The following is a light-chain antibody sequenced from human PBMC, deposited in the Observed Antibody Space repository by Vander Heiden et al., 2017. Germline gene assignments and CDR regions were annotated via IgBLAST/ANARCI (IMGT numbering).Light chain of an antibody. J-gene: IGKJ4*01. CDR3: QQYGRSSVT. Sequence: IVLTQSPGTLSLSPGERATLSCRASQSVSSNYLAWYQQKPGQAPRLLIYGPSTRATGIPDRFSGSGSGTDFTLTISRLEPEDFAVYYCQQYGRSSVTFGGGTKVENK. V-gene: IGKV3-20*01. CDR2: GPS. CDR1: QSVSSNY.